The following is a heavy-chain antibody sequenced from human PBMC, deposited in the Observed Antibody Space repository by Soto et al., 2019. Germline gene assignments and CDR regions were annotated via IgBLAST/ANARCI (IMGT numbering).Heavy chain of an antibody. CDR3: AAERWYSSSSGHYFDY. D-gene: IGHD6-6*01. CDR2: IYYSGST. CDR1: GGSISSGGYY. Sequence: QVQLQESGPGLVKPSQTLSLTCTVSGGSISSGGYYWSWIHQHPGKGLEWIGYIYYSGSTYYNPSLKSRVTISVDTSKNQFSLKLSSVTAAETAVYYCAAERWYSSSSGHYFDYWGQGTLVTVSS. V-gene: IGHV4-31*03. J-gene: IGHJ4*02.